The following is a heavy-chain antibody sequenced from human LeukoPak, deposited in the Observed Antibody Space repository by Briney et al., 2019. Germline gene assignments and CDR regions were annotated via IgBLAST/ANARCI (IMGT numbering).Heavy chain of an antibody. CDR3: ASKGETAMAPGLWFDP. CDR2: IFHSGST. Sequence: PGGSLRLSCAASGFTFSGFGMHWVRQAPGKGLEWIGSIFHSGSTYYNPSLKSRVTISVDTSKNQFSLKLSSVTAADTAVYYCASKGETAMAPGLWFDPWGQGTLVTVSS. D-gene: IGHD5-18*01. J-gene: IGHJ5*02. V-gene: IGHV4-38-2*01. CDR1: GFTFSGFG.